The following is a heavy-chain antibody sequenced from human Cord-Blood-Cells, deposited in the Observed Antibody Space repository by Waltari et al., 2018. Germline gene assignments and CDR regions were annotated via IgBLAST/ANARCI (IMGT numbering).Heavy chain of an antibody. V-gene: IGHV4-39*01. CDR3: ARQGVRVLSPPGDFDY. J-gene: IGHJ4*02. Sequence: QLQLQESGPGLVKPSETLSLTCTVSGGSISSRSYYWGWIRQPPGKGLGWIGSIYYSGSTYYNPSLKSRVTISVDTSKNQFSLKLSSVTAADTAVYYCARQGVRVLSPPGDFDYWGQGTLVTVSS. CDR1: GGSISSRSYY. CDR2: IYYSGST. D-gene: IGHD2-8*01.